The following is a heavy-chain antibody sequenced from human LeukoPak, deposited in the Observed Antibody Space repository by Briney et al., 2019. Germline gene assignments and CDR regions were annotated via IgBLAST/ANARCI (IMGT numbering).Heavy chain of an antibody. J-gene: IGHJ6*03. CDR2: IYYSGST. D-gene: IGHD3/OR15-3a*01. Sequence: SETLSLTCTVSGGSIRSYYWTWIRQPPGKGLEWIGYIYYSGSTNYKPSLKSRVTISVDTSKNQLSLRLSSVTAADTAVYYCARHDFSELDYYYYYMDVWGKGTTVTISS. CDR3: ARHDFSELDYYYYYMDV. CDR1: GGSIRSYY. V-gene: IGHV4-59*01.